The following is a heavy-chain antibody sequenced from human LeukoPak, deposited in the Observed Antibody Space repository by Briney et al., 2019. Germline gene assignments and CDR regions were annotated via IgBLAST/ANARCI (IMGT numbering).Heavy chain of an antibody. CDR3: TWMSTVLTVDY. CDR2: ITKDGTT. V-gene: IGHV3-15*01. J-gene: IGHJ4*02. CDR1: GIPFEDAW. Sequence: KPGESLRLSCVLSGIPFEDAWMSWVRQAPGKGLEWVGRITKDGTTDYATPVKGRFTISRDNSKTTFYLQMNSLRTDDTSIYYCTWMSTVLTVDYWGQGTLVIVSS. D-gene: IGHD4/OR15-4a*01.